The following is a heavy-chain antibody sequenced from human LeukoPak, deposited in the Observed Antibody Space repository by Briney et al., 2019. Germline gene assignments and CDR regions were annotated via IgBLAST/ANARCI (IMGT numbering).Heavy chain of an antibody. V-gene: IGHV4-59*01. CDR3: ARRLRLGSFDL. J-gene: IGHJ2*01. Sequence: SETLSLTCVVTGGSISGYYWNWIRQPPGKGLEWIGYIYYSGSTNYNPSLRSRVTISVDTSKNQFSLKLSSVTAADTAVCYCARRLRLGSFDLWGRGTLVTVSS. CDR2: IYYSGST. D-gene: IGHD4-17*01. CDR1: GGSISGYY.